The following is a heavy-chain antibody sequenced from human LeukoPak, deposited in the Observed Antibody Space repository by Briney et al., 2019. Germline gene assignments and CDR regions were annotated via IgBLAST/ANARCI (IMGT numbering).Heavy chain of an antibody. Sequence: SETLSLTCTVSGGSFIGYYWSWIRQPPGKGLEWIGYIYYSGSTNYNPSLKSRLTISIDTSENQFSLKLSSVTATDTAVYYCAREYSSSSGRRAFDIWGQGTMVTVSS. CDR2: IYYSGST. CDR1: GGSFIGYY. CDR3: AREYSSSSGRRAFDI. D-gene: IGHD6-6*01. V-gene: IGHV4-59*08. J-gene: IGHJ3*02.